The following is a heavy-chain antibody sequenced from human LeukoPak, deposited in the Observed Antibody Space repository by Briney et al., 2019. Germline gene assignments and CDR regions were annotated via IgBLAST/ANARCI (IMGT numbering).Heavy chain of an antibody. J-gene: IGHJ6*03. D-gene: IGHD1-26*01. CDR2: INHSGST. V-gene: IGHV4-34*01. CDR1: GGSFSGCY. CDR3: ARGIARSWYYYYYYMDV. Sequence: SETLSLTCAVYGGSFSGCYWSWIRQPPGKGLEWIGEINHSGSTNYNPSLKSRVTISVDTSKNQFSLKLSSVTAADTAVYYCARGIARSWYYYYYYMDVWGKGTTVSLSS.